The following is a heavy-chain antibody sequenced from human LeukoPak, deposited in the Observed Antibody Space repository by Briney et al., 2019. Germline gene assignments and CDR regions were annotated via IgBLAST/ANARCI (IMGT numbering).Heavy chain of an antibody. J-gene: IGHJ4*02. CDR3: AKDIFTDYESSGFNDY. CDR1: GFTFSSYS. CDR2: ISSSSSYI. Sequence: GGSLRLSCAASGFTFSSYSMNWVRQAPGKGLEWVSSISSSSSYIYYADSVKGRFTISRDNAKNSLYLQVNSLRAEDTALYYCAKDIFTDYESSGFNDYWGQGTLVTVSS. D-gene: IGHD3-22*01. V-gene: IGHV3-21*04.